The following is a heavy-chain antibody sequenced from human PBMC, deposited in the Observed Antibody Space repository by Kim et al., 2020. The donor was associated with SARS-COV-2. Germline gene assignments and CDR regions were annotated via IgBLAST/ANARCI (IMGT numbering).Heavy chain of an antibody. CDR1: GFTFSSYW. V-gene: IGHV3-74*01. CDR2: INSDGSST. Sequence: GGSLRLSCAASGFTFSSYWMHWVRQAPGKGLVWVSRINSDGSSTSYADSVKGRFTISRDNAKNTLYLQMNSLRAEDTAVYYCARIDFWSGSSGGFVFDPWGQGTLVTVSS. CDR3: ARIDFWSGSSGGFVFDP. J-gene: IGHJ5*02. D-gene: IGHD3-3*01.